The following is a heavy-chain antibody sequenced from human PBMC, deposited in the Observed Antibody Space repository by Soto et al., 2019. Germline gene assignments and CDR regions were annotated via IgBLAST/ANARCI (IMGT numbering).Heavy chain of an antibody. CDR3: ARDDRVQGSYEFDY. D-gene: IGHD2-15*01. V-gene: IGHV3-30-3*01. J-gene: IGHJ4*02. Sequence: PGGSLRLSCAASGFTFSSYAMHWVRQAPGKGLEWVAVISYDGSNKYYADSVKGRFTISRDNSKNTLYLQMNSLRAEDTAVYYCARDDRVQGSYEFDYWGQGTLVTVSS. CDR2: ISYDGSNK. CDR1: GFTFSSYA.